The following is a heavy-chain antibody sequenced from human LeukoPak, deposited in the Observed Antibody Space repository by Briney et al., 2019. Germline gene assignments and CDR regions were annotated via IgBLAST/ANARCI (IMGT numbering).Heavy chain of an antibody. J-gene: IGHJ4*02. V-gene: IGHV4-59*12. Sequence: PSQTLSLTCAVSGGSISSYYWSWIPQPPGKGLEWIGGVHVDGRTNYNPSLQSRLTLSVDLSEHHISLRLTSVTAADTAVYYCAREGGFYRPLDYSGQGTLVTVSS. CDR2: VHVDGRT. CDR3: AREGGFYRPLDY. D-gene: IGHD3-3*01. CDR1: GGSISSYY.